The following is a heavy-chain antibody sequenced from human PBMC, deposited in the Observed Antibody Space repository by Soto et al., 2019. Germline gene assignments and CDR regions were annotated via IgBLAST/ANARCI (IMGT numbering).Heavy chain of an antibody. CDR2: ISYDGSNK. V-gene: IGHV3-30*18. CDR1: GFTFSSYG. CDR3: AKSRFGGTNGDADY. D-gene: IGHD2-8*01. Sequence: GGSLRLSCAASGFTFSSYGMHWVRQAPGKGLEWVAVISYDGSNKYYADSVKGRFTISRDNSKNTLYLQMNSLRAEDTAVYYCAKSRFGGTNGDADYWGQGTLVTVSS. J-gene: IGHJ4*02.